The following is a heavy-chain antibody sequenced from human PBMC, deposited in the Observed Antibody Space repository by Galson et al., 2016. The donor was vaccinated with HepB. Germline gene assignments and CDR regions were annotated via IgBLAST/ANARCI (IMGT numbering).Heavy chain of an antibody. CDR1: GFTFSAHS. CDR3: ARNVAGILRFFYMDV. CDR2: ISSSGGIM. D-gene: IGHD3-3*01. Sequence: SLRLSCAASGFTFSAHSVNWVRQTPGKGLEWLSYISSSGGIMYYADSVKGRFTISRDKESVNLHMNSLRDEDTAVYYCARNVAGILRFFYMDVWGKGTTVTVSS. V-gene: IGHV3-48*02. J-gene: IGHJ6*03.